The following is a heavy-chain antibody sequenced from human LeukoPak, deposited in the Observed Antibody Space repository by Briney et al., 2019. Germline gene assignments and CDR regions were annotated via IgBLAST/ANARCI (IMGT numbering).Heavy chain of an antibody. J-gene: IGHJ4*02. Sequence: GGSLRLSCAASGFTFSTYNMNWVRQAPGKGLEWLSYISRSSSTIYYADSVKGRFTISRDNAKNSLYLQMTSLRDEDTAVYYCARVGLEGDYGGFYFDYWGQGTLVTVSS. CDR1: GFTFSTYN. CDR2: ISRSSSTI. V-gene: IGHV3-48*02. D-gene: IGHD4-23*01. CDR3: ARVGLEGDYGGFYFDY.